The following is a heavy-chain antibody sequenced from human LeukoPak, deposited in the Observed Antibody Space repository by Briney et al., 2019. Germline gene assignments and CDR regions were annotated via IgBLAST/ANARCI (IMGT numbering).Heavy chain of an antibody. Sequence: PEGSLRLSCAASGFTFSSYGMHWVRQAPGKGLEWVAVISYDGSNKYYADSMKGRFTISRDNSKNTLYLQMNSLRAEDTAVYYCAKGLLYDSSGRYYYGMDVWGQGTTVTVSS. CDR2: ISYDGSNK. J-gene: IGHJ6*02. V-gene: IGHV3-30*18. D-gene: IGHD3-22*01. CDR3: AKGLLYDSSGRYYYGMDV. CDR1: GFTFSSYG.